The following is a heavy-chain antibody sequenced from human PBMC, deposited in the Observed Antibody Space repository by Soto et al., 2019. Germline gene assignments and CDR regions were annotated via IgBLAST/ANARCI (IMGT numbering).Heavy chain of an antibody. Sequence: GGSLRLSCAASGFTFSNYALTWVRQAPGKGLEWVSTISGSGGSTYYADSVKGRFTISRDNSKNSLYLQMNSLRTEDTALYYCAKDAHPGVESDWYFDLWGRGTLVTVS. CDR2: ISGSGGST. D-gene: IGHD3-10*01. CDR1: GFTFSNYA. CDR3: AKDAHPGVESDWYFDL. V-gene: IGHV3-43*02. J-gene: IGHJ2*01.